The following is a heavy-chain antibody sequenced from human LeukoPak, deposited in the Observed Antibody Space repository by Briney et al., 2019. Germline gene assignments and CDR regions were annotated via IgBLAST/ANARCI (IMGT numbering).Heavy chain of an antibody. J-gene: IGHJ5*02. CDR1: GGSFSGYY. D-gene: IGHD2-15*01. CDR2: INHSGST. CDR3: ARGPRCSGGSCYSVRVDP. Sequence: NTSETLSLTCAVYGGSFSGYYWSWIRQPPGKGLEWIGEINHSGSTNYNPSLKSRVTISVDTSKNQFSLKLSSVTAADTAVYYCARGPRCSGGSCYSVRVDPWGQGTLVTVSS. V-gene: IGHV4-34*01.